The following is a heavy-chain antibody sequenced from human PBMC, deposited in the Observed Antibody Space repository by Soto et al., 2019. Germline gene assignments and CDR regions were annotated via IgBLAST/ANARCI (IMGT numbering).Heavy chain of an antibody. CDR1: GYTFTGYN. D-gene: IGHD3-22*01. Sequence: GASVKVSCKASGYTFTGYNMHWVRQAPGQGLEWMGWINPNSGGTNYAQKFQGRVTMTRDTSISTAYMELSRLRSDDTAVYYCARTDYGDSSGYYYVHWGQGTLVTVSS. J-gene: IGHJ4*02. V-gene: IGHV1-2*02. CDR3: ARTDYGDSSGYYYVH. CDR2: INPNSGGT.